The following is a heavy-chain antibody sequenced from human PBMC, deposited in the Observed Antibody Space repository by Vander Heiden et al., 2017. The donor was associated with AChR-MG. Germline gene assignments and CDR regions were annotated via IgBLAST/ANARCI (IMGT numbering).Heavy chain of an antibody. Sequence: QVQLQQWGAGLLKPSETLSLTCAVYGGSFSGYYWSWIRQPPGKGLEWIGEINHSGSTNYNPSLKSRVTISVDTSKNQFSLKLSSVTAADTAVYYCASQDTMPETMALLFDPWGQGTLVTVSS. D-gene: IGHD3-10*01. J-gene: IGHJ5*02. CDR3: ASQDTMPETMALLFDP. V-gene: IGHV4-34*01. CDR1: GGSFSGYY. CDR2: INHSGST.